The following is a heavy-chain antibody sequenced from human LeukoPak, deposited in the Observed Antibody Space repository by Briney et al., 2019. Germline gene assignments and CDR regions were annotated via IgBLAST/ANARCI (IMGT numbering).Heavy chain of an antibody. CDR3: AKEGVLRFLEWSYYYYMDV. CDR1: GLTFSSYG. D-gene: IGHD3-3*01. J-gene: IGHJ6*03. V-gene: IGHV3-30*18. Sequence: GGSLRLSCAASGLTFSSYGMHWVRQAPGKGLEWVAVISYDGSNKYYADSVKGRFTISRDNSKNTLYLQMNSLRAEDTAVYYCAKEGVLRFLEWSYYYYMDVWGKGTTVTVSS. CDR2: ISYDGSNK.